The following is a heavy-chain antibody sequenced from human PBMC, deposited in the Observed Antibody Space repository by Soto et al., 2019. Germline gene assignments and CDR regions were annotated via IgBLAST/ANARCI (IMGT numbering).Heavy chain of an antibody. Sequence: PGGSLRLSCAASGFTFSSYGMHWVRQAPGKGLEWVAVIWYDGSNKYYADSVKGRFTISRDNSKNTLYLQMNSLRAEDTAVYYCARDISPYSSSPGYYYYGMDVWGQGTTVTVSS. V-gene: IGHV3-33*01. CDR3: ARDISPYSSSPGYYYYGMDV. CDR2: IWYDGSNK. D-gene: IGHD6-6*01. J-gene: IGHJ6*02. CDR1: GFTFSSYG.